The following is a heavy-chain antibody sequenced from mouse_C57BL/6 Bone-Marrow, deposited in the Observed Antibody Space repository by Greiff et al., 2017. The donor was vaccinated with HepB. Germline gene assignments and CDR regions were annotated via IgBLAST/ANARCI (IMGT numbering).Heavy chain of an antibody. CDR3: ARPDYYGSSYCWYFDV. Sequence: EVKLMESGGDLVKPGGSLKLSCAASGFTFSSYGMSWVRQTPDKRLEWVATISSGGSYTYYPDSVKGRFTISRENAKNTLYLQMSSLKSEDTAMYYCARPDYYGSSYCWYFDVWGTGTTVTVSS. CDR1: GFTFSSYG. V-gene: IGHV5-6*01. J-gene: IGHJ1*03. CDR2: ISSGGSYT. D-gene: IGHD1-1*01.